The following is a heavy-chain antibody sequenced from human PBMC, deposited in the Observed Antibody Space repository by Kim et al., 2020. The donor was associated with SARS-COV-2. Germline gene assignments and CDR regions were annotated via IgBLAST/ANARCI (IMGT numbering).Heavy chain of an antibody. CDR3: ARGLTMIVGRQGMDV. J-gene: IGHJ6*02. CDR1: GYTFTSYD. Sequence: ASVKVSCKASGYTFTSYDINWVRQATGQGLEWMGWMNPNSGNTGYAQKFQGRVTMTRNTSISTAYMELSSLRSEDTAVYYCARGLTMIVGRQGMDVWGQGTTVTVSS. CDR2: MNPNSGNT. V-gene: IGHV1-8*01. D-gene: IGHD3-22*01.